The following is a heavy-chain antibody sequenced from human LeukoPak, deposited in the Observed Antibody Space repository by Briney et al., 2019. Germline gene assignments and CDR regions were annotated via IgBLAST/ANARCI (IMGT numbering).Heavy chain of an antibody. Sequence: PGGSLRLSCAASGLTFSSYGMHWVRQAPGKGLEWVAFIRYDGSNKYYADSVKGRFTISRDNSKNTLYLQMNSLRAEDTAVYYCAKVKYSSSWYYYYYMDVWGKGTTVTVSS. CDR2: IRYDGSNK. D-gene: IGHD6-13*01. J-gene: IGHJ6*03. CDR1: GLTFSSYG. CDR3: AKVKYSSSWYYYYYMDV. V-gene: IGHV3-30*02.